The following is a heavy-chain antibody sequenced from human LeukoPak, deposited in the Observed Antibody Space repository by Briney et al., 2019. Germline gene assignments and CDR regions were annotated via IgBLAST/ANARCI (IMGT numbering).Heavy chain of an antibody. V-gene: IGHV3-21*01. CDR2: ISSSSSYI. Sequence: PGGSLRLSCAASGFTFSSYSMNWVRQAPGKGLGWVSSISSSSSYIYYADSVKGRFTISRDNAKNSLYLQMNSLRAEDTAVYYCARDHAIAVAEWFDPWGQGTLVTVSS. D-gene: IGHD6-19*01. CDR3: ARDHAIAVAEWFDP. J-gene: IGHJ5*02. CDR1: GFTFSSYS.